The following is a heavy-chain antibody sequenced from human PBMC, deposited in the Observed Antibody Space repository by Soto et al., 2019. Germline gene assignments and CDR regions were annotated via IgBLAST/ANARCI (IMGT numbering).Heavy chain of an antibody. CDR2: INNDGSGT. J-gene: IGHJ4*02. CDR3: ARAEGGWAGGGDF. CDR1: GFTFTTYW. Sequence: QPGGSLRLSCAASGFTFTTYWMNWVRQAPGKGLVWVSRINNDGSGTTYADSVKGRFTISRDNARNTVHLQMSSLRAEDTAVYYCARAEGGWAGGGDFWGQGTLVTVSS. V-gene: IGHV3-74*01. D-gene: IGHD6-19*01.